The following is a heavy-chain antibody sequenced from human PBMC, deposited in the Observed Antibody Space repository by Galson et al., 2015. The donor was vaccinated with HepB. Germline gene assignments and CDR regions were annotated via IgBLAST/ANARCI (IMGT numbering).Heavy chain of an antibody. CDR1: GFTFRDYA. J-gene: IGHJ4*02. Sequence: SLRLSCAASGFTFRDYAMSWVRQVPGKGLEWVSSIRSSGGSTYSTDSVKGRFTISRDNSKNTLYLQMNSLRAEDTAIYYCAKFTWGGIEVRNKNYFDCWGQGTLVTVSS. V-gene: IGHV3-23*01. CDR2: IRSSGGST. CDR3: AKFTWGGIEVRNKNYFDC. D-gene: IGHD3-16*01.